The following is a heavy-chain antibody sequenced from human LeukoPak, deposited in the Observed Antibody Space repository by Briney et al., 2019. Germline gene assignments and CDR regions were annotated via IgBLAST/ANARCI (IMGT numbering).Heavy chain of an antibody. J-gene: IGHJ5*02. Sequence: SETLSLTCTVSGGSISNYCWSWIRQPAGSGLEWIGRICATGSSNYNPFLKSRVTMSVDTSKKQFSLKLSSVTAADTAVYYCARDREVGRDNAISWFDPWGQGILVTVSS. CDR2: ICATGSS. CDR1: GGSISNYC. CDR3: ARDREVGRDNAISWFDP. D-gene: IGHD1-26*01. V-gene: IGHV4-4*07.